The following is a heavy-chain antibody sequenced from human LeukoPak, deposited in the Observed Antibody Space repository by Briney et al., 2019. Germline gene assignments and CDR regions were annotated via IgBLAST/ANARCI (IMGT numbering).Heavy chain of an antibody. V-gene: IGHV3-21*01. Sequence: GGSLRLSCAASVFPYSIYSMNWVRQAPGKGLEWVSSISSSSSYIYYADSVKGRFTISRDHAKNSVSLQMHSLRTEDTAVYYCARDWVRNWGWDPHRRGTIDIWGQRSLGTVSS. CDR2: ISSSSSYI. CDR1: VFPYSIYS. J-gene: IGHJ3*02. D-gene: IGHD7-27*01. CDR3: ARDWVRNWGWDPHRRGTIDI.